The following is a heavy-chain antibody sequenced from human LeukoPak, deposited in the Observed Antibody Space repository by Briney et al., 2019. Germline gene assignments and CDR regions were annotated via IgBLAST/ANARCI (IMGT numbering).Heavy chain of an antibody. CDR3: SRESGAFCPFGY. CDR1: GGSISRTNW. D-gene: IGHD1-26*01. Sequence: SETLPLTCDVSGGSISRTNWWSWVRQPPGQGLEWIGEISLTGETNYNPSLNGRVTMSLDKSRNQLSLKLTSVTAADTAIYYCSRESGAFCPFGYWGQGTLVIVPP. J-gene: IGHJ4*02. V-gene: IGHV4-4*02. CDR2: ISLTGET.